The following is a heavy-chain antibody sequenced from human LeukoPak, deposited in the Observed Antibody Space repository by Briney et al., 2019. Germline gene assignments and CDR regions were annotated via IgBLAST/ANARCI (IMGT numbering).Heavy chain of an antibody. V-gene: IGHV3-23*01. Sequence: GGTLRLSSAVSGFPSTIFVMSWVSHAPGKGLEGVSVISGSGDRAYHADSVKGRFTISRDNAKNTLYLQMHSLRAEDAAVYYWATLPTTMTKGWGQGTLVTVSS. CDR3: ATLPTTMTKG. D-gene: IGHD4-17*01. CDR1: GFPSTIFV. CDR2: ISGSGDRA. J-gene: IGHJ4*02.